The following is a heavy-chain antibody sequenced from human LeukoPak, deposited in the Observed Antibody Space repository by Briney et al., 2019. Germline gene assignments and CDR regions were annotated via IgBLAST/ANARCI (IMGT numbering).Heavy chain of an antibody. J-gene: IGHJ4*02. CDR1: GYTFTGYY. CDR2: INPNNGDT. CDR3: ARALIRGHDFDN. D-gene: IGHD3-10*01. V-gene: IGHV1-2*02. Sequence: GASVKVSCKTSGYTFTGYYMHWVRQAPGQGLEWMGWINPNNGDTKYAQKFQGRVAMTIDTSISTAYMEVSSLRSDDTAMFYCARALIRGHDFDNWGQGTLVTVSS.